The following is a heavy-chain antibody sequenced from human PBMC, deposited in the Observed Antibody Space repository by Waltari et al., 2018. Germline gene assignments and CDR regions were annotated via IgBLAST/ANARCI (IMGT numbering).Heavy chain of an antibody. J-gene: IGHJ6*03. Sequence: QVQLQESGPGLVKPSATLSLTCTVSGGSLSSYYWSWIRQPTGKGLDWIGYIYYSGSTNYNPSLKSRVTISVDTSKNQFSLKLSSVTAADTAVYYCARSFNYGDYGWGYYYMDVWGKGTTVTVSS. CDR3: ARSFNYGDYGWGYYYMDV. D-gene: IGHD4-17*01. V-gene: IGHV4-59*01. CDR1: GGSLSSYY. CDR2: IYYSGST.